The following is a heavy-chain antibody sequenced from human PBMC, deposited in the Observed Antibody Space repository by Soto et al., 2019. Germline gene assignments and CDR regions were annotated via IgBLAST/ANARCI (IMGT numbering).Heavy chain of an antibody. CDR1: GGSISSGGYY. CDR2: IYYSGST. J-gene: IGHJ4*02. V-gene: IGHV4-31*01. CDR3: ARDLGXXSGGSCSXXDY. Sequence: LXESGPGLVKPSQTLSLTCTVSGGSISSGGYYWSWIRQHPGKGLEWIGYIYYSGSTYYNPXXXXXXXXXXXXXXXXXXXXXXXXXXXXXXXXXCARDLGXXSGGSCSXXDYWGQGXLVTV. D-gene: IGHD3-10*01.